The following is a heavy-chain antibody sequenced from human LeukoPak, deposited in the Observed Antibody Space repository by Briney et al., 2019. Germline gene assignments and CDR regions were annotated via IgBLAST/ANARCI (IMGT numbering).Heavy chain of an antibody. J-gene: IGHJ4*02. CDR1: EQAFVNYW. Sequence: GGSLRLSCAASEQAFVNYWMTWVRQAPGKGLEWVSGISDSGGTTYYADSVKGRCTISRDNSKNTVSLQMNNLRAEDTAVYFCARHDSFIPYWGQGTLVTVTS. V-gene: IGHV3-23*01. CDR2: ISDSGGTT. CDR3: ARHDSFIPY. D-gene: IGHD3-16*02.